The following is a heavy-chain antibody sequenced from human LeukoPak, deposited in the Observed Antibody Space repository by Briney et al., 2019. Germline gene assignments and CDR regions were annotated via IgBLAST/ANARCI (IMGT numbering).Heavy chain of an antibody. Sequence: SETLSLTCSVSGGSISTSSYYWGWIRQPPGKGLEWIGSIYYSGSTYYNPSLKSRVTISVDTSKNQFSLKLSSVTAADTAVYYCAREGTTSRVFDIWGQGTMVTVSS. CDR2: IYYSGST. CDR1: GGSISTSSYY. J-gene: IGHJ3*02. CDR3: AREGTTSRVFDI. D-gene: IGHD2/OR15-2a*01. V-gene: IGHV4-39*02.